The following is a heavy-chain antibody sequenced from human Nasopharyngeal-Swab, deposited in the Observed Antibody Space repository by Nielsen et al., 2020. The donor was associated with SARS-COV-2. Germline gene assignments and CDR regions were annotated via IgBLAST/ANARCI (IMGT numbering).Heavy chain of an antibody. CDR3: ARLRGSAFYYYYLDV. V-gene: IGHV5-51*01. CDR2: IYPDDSDT. D-gene: IGHD2-15*01. CDR1: GYSFTTFW. J-gene: IGHJ6*03. Sequence: NVSCKGSGYSFTTFWITWVRQMPGKGLEWMGLIYPDDSDTRYSPSFQGQVTFSVDKSTSTAYLQWSSLKASDTAMYYCARLRGSAFYYYYLDVWGKGTTVTVS.